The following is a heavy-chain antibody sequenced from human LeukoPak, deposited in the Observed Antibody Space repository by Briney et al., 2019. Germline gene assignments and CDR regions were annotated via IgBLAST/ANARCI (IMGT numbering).Heavy chain of an antibody. Sequence: GGSLRLSCAASGFSFNNYAMSWVRQDPGEWLEWVSSISMTGGSTYYEDSVQGRFPASRDNSKNTLSLQMDSLRVEDTALYYCAKDWTTVVTPKGYYFDSWGQGTLVTVSS. D-gene: IGHD4-23*01. V-gene: IGHV3-23*01. J-gene: IGHJ4*02. CDR1: GFSFNNYA. CDR2: ISMTGGST. CDR3: AKDWTTVVTPKGYYFDS.